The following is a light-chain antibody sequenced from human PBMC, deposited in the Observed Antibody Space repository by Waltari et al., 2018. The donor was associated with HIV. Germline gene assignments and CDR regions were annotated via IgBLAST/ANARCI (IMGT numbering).Light chain of an antibody. CDR2: LGS. J-gene: IGKJ1*01. CDR3: MQPLQTPWT. Sequence: DLVIDQSPLSIPVTPGEPASISLQSSKSLLHSNGYNHLDWYLQKPGQSPQLLIYLGSNRASGVPERFSGSGSGTNCTLRIGIVVAEDVGVYYCMQPLQTPWTFGQGTKVEIK. V-gene: IGKV2-28*01. CDR1: KSLLHSNGYNH.